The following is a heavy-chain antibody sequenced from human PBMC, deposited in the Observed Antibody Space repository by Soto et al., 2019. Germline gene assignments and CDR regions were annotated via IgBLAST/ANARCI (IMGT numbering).Heavy chain of an antibody. D-gene: IGHD3-3*01. J-gene: IGHJ5*02. CDR2: VYSSGGT. V-gene: IGHV4-4*07. Sequence: LSLTCTVSGGSMSSYYWTLIRQPAGKGLEWIGRVYSSGGTHYNPSLKSRVTISLDTSKNQFSLRLLSVTDADTAVYYCARGQRFSDWFDPWGQGTLVTVSS. CDR1: GGSMSSYY. CDR3: ARGQRFSDWFDP.